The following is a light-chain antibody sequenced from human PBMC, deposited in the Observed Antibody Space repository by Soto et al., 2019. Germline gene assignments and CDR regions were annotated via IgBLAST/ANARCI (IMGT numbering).Light chain of an antibody. Sequence: DIVMTQSPDSLAVSLGERAAINCKSSQSLLYSANNKNYLAWYQQKPGQPPKLLIYVASTRESGVPDRFSGSGSGTDFTLTISSLQAEDAAVYYCQQYYNTPQTFGQGTKVEVK. CDR1: QSLLYSANNKNY. J-gene: IGKJ1*01. V-gene: IGKV4-1*01. CDR3: QQYYNTPQT. CDR2: VAS.